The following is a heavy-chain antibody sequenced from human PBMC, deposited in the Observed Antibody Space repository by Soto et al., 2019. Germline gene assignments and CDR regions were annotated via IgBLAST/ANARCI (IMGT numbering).Heavy chain of an antibody. CDR3: ARVEGGVIPPVSYYGMDV. D-gene: IGHD3-3*01. CDR1: GFTVSSNY. Sequence: GGSLRLSCAASGFTVSSNYMSWVRQAPGKGLEWVSVIYSGGSTYYADSVKGRFTISRHNSKNTLYLQMNSLRAEDTAVYYCARVEGGVIPPVSYYGMDVWGKGNTVTVYS. CDR2: IYSGGST. J-gene: IGHJ6*04. V-gene: IGHV3-53*04.